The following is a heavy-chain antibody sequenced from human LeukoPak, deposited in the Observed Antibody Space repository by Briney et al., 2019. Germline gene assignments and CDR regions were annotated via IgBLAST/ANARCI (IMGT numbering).Heavy chain of an antibody. CDR2: IYSGGST. CDR1: GFTVSSNY. Sequence: PGGSLRLSCAASGFTVSSNYMTWVRQAPGKGLEWVSIIYSGGSTYYADSVKGRFTISRDNSKNTLYLQMNSLRGEDTAVYYCAKDRGLYGDYVGVYWGQGTLVTVSS. V-gene: IGHV3-53*01. CDR3: AKDRGLYGDYVGVY. J-gene: IGHJ4*02. D-gene: IGHD4-17*01.